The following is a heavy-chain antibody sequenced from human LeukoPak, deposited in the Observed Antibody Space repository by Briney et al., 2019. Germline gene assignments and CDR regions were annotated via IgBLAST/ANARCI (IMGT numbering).Heavy chain of an antibody. J-gene: IGHJ4*02. Sequence: GGSLRLSCAASGFTFSSYWMHWVRQAPGKGLEWVSFIRGKPSGGTTEYAASVKGRFTISRDDSKSIAYLQMNSLKTEDTAVYYCTRGLYDSSGYYHYWGQGTLVTVSS. CDR1: GFTFSSYW. CDR2: IRGKPSGGTT. V-gene: IGHV3-49*04. CDR3: TRGLYDSSGYYHY. D-gene: IGHD3-22*01.